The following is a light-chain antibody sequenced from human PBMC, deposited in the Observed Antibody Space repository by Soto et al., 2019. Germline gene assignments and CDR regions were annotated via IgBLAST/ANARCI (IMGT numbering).Light chain of an antibody. Sequence: QSALTQPASVSGSPGQSITISCTGTSSDVGGYNYVSWYQQHPGKAPKLMIYDVSNRPSGVSNRFSGSKSGNTASLTISGRQADDEADYYCSSYTSSSTLVVFGGGTQLTVL. V-gene: IGLV2-14*01. CDR3: SSYTSSSTLVV. CDR1: SSDVGGYNY. J-gene: IGLJ2*01. CDR2: DVS.